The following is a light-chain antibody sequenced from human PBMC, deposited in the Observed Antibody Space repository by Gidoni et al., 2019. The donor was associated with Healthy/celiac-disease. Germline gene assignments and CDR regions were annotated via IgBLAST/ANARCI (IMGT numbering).Light chain of an antibody. CDR3: AAWDDSLNGYWV. CDR1: SSNIGSNT. J-gene: IGLJ3*02. V-gene: IGLV1-44*01. CDR2: SNN. Sequence: QSVLTQPPSASGTPGQRGTISCAGSSSNIGSNTVNWYQQLPGTAPKLLIYSNNHRPSGVPARFSGSKSGTSASLAISGLQSEDEADYYCAAWDDSLNGYWVFGGGTKLTVL.